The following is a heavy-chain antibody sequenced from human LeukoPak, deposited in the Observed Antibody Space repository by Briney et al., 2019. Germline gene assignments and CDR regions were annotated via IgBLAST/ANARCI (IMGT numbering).Heavy chain of an antibody. J-gene: IGHJ4*02. V-gene: IGHV3-11*04. D-gene: IGHD2-15*01. CDR1: GFSVSDYY. Sequence: GGSLRLSCAGSGFSVSDYYMNWIRQAPGKGLEWISFISSSGSTIYYSDSVKGRFTMSRDTTKNSLFLQMNSLRAEDTAVYYCAKSKIKMVAAQYYFDYWGQGTLVTVSS. CDR2: ISSSGSTI. CDR3: AKSKIKMVAAQYYFDY.